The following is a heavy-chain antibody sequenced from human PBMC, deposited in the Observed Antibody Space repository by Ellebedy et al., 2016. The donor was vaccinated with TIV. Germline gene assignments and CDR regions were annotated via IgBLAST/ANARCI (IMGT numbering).Heavy chain of an antibody. CDR3: ARPMFYYHYYMDV. D-gene: IGHD3-10*02. CDR1: GFVFKSYS. Sequence: GGSLRLXXAASGFVFKSYSMNWVRQAPGKGLEWVASISDRNSKRFYPDSVKGRFIISRDDATSSLFLEMNTLRVEDTAVYYCARPMFYYHYYMDVWGKGTTVIV. V-gene: IGHV3-21*01. CDR2: ISDRNSKR. J-gene: IGHJ6*03.